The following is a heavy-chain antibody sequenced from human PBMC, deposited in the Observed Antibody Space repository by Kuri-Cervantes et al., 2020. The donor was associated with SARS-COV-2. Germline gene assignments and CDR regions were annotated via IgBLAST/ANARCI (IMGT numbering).Heavy chain of an antibody. J-gene: IGHJ4*02. CDR1: GFTFADYG. Sequence: GGSLRLSCAASGFTFADYGMHWVRQAPGKGLEWVAVIWSDGTIRYFVDSVRGRFTISRDNARNSVYLQMDSLRTADTAVYYCARVGGNDFWSDYLDYWGQGILVTVSS. V-gene: IGHV3-33*08. CDR2: IWSDGTIR. D-gene: IGHD3-3*01. CDR3: ARVGGNDFWSDYLDY.